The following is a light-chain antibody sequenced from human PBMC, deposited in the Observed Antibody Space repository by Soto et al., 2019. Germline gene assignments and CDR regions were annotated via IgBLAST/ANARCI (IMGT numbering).Light chain of an antibody. CDR1: QSVSSN. Sequence: EIVMTQSPATLSVSPGERATLSCRASQSVSSNLAWYQQKPCQAPRLLLYGASTRATGIPARFSGSGSGTEFTLTISSLQSEDFAVYYCQQYNNWPLALTFGGGTKVEIK. CDR3: QQYNNWPLALT. J-gene: IGKJ4*01. CDR2: GAS. V-gene: IGKV3-15*01.